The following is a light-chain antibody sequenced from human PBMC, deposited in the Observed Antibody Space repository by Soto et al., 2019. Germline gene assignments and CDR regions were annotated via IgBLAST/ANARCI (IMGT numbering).Light chain of an antibody. CDR3: QQTPSYPST. CDR2: DAS. J-gene: IGKJ4*01. CDR1: QDITNH. V-gene: IGKV1-33*01. Sequence: DIQLTQSPSSLSASVGDRVTITCQASQDITNHLNWYQQKPGKAPNLLIYDASNLETGVPSRFSGGGSGTFFSFTINSLQPEDIATYYCQQTPSYPSTFGGGTKVEIK.